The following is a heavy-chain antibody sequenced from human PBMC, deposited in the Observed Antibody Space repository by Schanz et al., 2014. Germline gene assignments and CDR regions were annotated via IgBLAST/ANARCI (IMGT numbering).Heavy chain of an antibody. CDR3: ARDPGGTKTHGL. D-gene: IGHD2-15*01. Sequence: EVQLVESGGGLVKPGGSLRLSCAASGFTFSSYAMSWVRQAPGKGLEWVSGIRGSGGSTYYADSVKGRFTISRDNSKNTLYLRMNSLRAEDTAVYYCARDPGGTKTHGLWGQGTLVTVSS. V-gene: IGHV3-23*04. CDR2: IRGSGGST. CDR1: GFTFSSYA. J-gene: IGHJ4*02.